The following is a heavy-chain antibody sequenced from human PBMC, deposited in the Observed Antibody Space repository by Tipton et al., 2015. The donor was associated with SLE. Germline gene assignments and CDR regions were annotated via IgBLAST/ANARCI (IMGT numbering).Heavy chain of an antibody. CDR3: ARQPGIGAAFDI. CDR2: IYYSGRT. J-gene: IGHJ3*02. D-gene: IGHD3-10*01. CDR1: GGSTNTTSYY. V-gene: IGHV4-39*01. Sequence: TLSLTCTVSGGSTNTTSYYWGWIRQPPGKGLEWIGSIYYSGRTYYNPSPKSRVTISVDTSKNQFSLKLSSVTAADTAVYYCARQPGIGAAFDIWGQGTMVTVSS.